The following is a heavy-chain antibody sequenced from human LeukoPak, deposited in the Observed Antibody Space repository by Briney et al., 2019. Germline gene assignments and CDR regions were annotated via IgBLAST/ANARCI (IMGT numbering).Heavy chain of an antibody. CDR2: INAGNGNT. J-gene: IGHJ4*02. V-gene: IGHV1-3*01. D-gene: IGHD2-2*01. CDR3: ARVQSAYCSSTSCYGGYFDY. Sequence: ASVTVSCMASGYTFTSYAMHWVRQAPGQRLEWMGWINAGNGNTKHSQKFQGRVTITRDTSASTAYMELSSLRSEDTAVYYCARVQSAYCSSTSCYGGYFDYWGQGTLVTVSS. CDR1: GYTFTSYA.